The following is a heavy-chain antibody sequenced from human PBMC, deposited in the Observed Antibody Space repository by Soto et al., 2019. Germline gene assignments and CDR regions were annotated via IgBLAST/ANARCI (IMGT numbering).Heavy chain of an antibody. J-gene: IGHJ4*02. V-gene: IGHV3-23*01. CDR3: TKVLTAEQFYPSDS. CDR1: GSVFRNYA. CDR2: ITGSGDSA. D-gene: IGHD2-21*02. Sequence: GGSLRLSCAASGSVFRNYATTWVRQAPGKGLEWVSAITGSGDSAYYADAVKGRFTISRDNSNNTLSLQMNSLRADDTAVYYCTKVLTAEQFYPSDSWGQGTLVTVSS.